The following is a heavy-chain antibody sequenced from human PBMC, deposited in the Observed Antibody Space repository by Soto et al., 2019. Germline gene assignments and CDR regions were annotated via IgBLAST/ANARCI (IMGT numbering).Heavy chain of an antibody. CDR2: ISNGGDAT. CDR1: GFTFSSYG. Sequence: PGGSLRLSCTGSGFTFSSYGMSWVRQVPGKGLEWVSFISNGGDATHFADSVKGRFTISRDNSKNTLYLQMNSLRAEDTAVYYCAMGGDYRYLDYWGQGALVTVS. V-gene: IGHV3-23*01. J-gene: IGHJ4*02. CDR3: AMGGDYRYLDY. D-gene: IGHD4-17*01.